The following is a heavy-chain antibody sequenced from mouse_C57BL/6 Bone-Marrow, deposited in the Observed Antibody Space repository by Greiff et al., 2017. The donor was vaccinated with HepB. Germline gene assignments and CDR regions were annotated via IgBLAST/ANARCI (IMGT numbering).Heavy chain of an antibody. Sequence: QVQLQQSGAELVKPGASVKVSCKASGYTFTSYWMHWVKQRPIQGLEWIGNIDPSDSETYYNQKFKDQATLTVDKSSSTAYMQLSSLSSEDSAVYYCARGEFNTTTYYFDYWGQGTTLTVSS. D-gene: IGHD1-1*01. CDR1: GYTFTSYW. J-gene: IGHJ2*01. CDR3: ARGEFNTTTYYFDY. V-gene: IGHV1-52*01. CDR2: IDPSDSET.